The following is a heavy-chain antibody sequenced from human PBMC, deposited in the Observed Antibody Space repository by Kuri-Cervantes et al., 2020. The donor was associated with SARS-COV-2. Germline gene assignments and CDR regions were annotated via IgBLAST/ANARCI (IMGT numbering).Heavy chain of an antibody. Sequence: GGSLRLSCAVSGFTFSSYAMHWVRQAPGKGLEWVGRVRGKANNYATAYAASVKGRFTISRDDSKNMAYLQMNSLKTEDTAVYYCTTLIDYWGQGALVTVSS. CDR1: GFTFSSYA. V-gene: IGHV3-73*01. J-gene: IGHJ4*02. CDR3: TTLIDY. CDR2: VRGKANNYAT.